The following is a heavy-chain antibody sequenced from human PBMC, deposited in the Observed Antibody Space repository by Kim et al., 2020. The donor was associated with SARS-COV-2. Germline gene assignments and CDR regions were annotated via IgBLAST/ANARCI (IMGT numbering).Heavy chain of an antibody. V-gene: IGHV4-34*01. CDR1: GGSFSGYY. D-gene: IGHD3-3*01. CDR3: ARGRYGEITIFGVVPGHYYMDV. J-gene: IGHJ6*03. CDR2: INHSGST. Sequence: SETLSLTCAVYGGSFSGYYWSWIRQPPGKGLEWIGEINHSGSTNYNPSLKSRVTISVDTSKNQFSLKLSSVTVADTAVYYCARGRYGEITIFGVVPGHYYMDVWGKGTPVTVSS.